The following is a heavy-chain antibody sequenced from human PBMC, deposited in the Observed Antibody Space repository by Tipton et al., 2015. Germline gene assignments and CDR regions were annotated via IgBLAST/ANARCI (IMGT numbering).Heavy chain of an antibody. V-gene: IGHV4-4*02. Sequence: GLVKPSGTLSLTCAVSGGSISSGHWWTWVRQPPGKGLEWIGEIFHSGNTNYNPSLKSRVTISVDTSKNQFSLKLNSVTAADTAVYYCARDLEHGMDVWGHGTAVTVSS. J-gene: IGHJ6*02. CDR1: GGSISSGHW. CDR2: IFHSGNT. CDR3: ARDLEHGMDV. D-gene: IGHD5-24*01.